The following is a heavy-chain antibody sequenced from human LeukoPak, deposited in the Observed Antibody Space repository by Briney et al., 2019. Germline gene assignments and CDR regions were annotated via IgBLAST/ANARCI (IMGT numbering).Heavy chain of an antibody. CDR2: IYSGGST. V-gene: IGHV3-53*01. CDR3: ARGDPFGSGPPPAYFDY. Sequence: GGSLRPSCAASGFTVSSNYMSWVRQAPGKGLEWVSVIYSGGSTYYADSVKGRFTISRDNSKNTLYLQMNSLRAEDTAVYYCARGDPFGSGPPPAYFDYWGQGTLVTASS. CDR1: GFTVSSNY. D-gene: IGHD3-10*01. J-gene: IGHJ4*02.